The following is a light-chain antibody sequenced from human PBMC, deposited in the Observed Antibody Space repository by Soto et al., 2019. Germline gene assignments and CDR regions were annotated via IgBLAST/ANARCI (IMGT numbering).Light chain of an antibody. CDR3: QQYADNPT. CDR1: QTIDRW. J-gene: IGKJ1*01. Sequence: DIQLTQSPSTLSASIGDRVVITCRASQTIDRWLAWYQQRPGLAPKLLIYDASTLESGVPSRFSGSGSETEFTLSISSLKPDEFATYHCQQYADNPTFGQGTTVEVK. CDR2: DAS. V-gene: IGKV1-5*01.